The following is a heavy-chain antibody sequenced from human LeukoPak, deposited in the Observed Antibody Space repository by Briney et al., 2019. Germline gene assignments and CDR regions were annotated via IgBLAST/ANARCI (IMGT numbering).Heavy chain of an antibody. CDR3: ARHEQQLVWVDYYYYMDV. CDR2: ICYSGST. J-gene: IGHJ6*03. V-gene: IGHV4-39*01. D-gene: IGHD6-6*01. Sequence: KSSETLSLTCTVSGVSISSSSYYWGWIRQPPGKGLEWIGKICYSGSTYYNPSLKSRVTISVDTSKNQFSLKLSSVTAADTAVYYCARHEQQLVWVDYYYYMDVWGKGTTVTVSS. CDR1: GVSISSSSYY.